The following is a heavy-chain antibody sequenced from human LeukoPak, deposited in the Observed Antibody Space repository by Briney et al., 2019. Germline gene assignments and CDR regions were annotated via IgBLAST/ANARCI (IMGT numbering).Heavy chain of an antibody. V-gene: IGHV1-18*01. CDR2: TNPANDNF. D-gene: IGHD3-10*01. CDR3: ARGGGGGYFYHYMDV. J-gene: IGHJ6*03. Sequence: GASVTVSCKASGYTFTRYGISWVRQAPGQGLEWMGWTNPANDNFNYGQDFQGRVTMTTDTSTSTAYMELRSLRSDDTAVYYCARGGGGGYFYHYMDVWGKGTTVTVSS. CDR1: GYTFTRYG.